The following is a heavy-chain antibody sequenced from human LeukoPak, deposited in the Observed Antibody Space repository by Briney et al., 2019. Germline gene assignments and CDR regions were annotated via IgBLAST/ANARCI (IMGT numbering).Heavy chain of an antibody. V-gene: IGHV3-66*01. CDR2: IYSGGST. CDR3: ARGSSSWYLMDYYYGMDV. CDR1: GFTFSNYA. J-gene: IGHJ6*02. Sequence: GGSLRLSCAASGFTFSNYAMSWVRQAPGKGLEWVSVIYSGGSTYYADSVKGRFTISRDNSKNTLYLQMNSLRAEDTAVYYCARGSSSWYLMDYYYGMDVWGQGTTVTVSS. D-gene: IGHD6-13*01.